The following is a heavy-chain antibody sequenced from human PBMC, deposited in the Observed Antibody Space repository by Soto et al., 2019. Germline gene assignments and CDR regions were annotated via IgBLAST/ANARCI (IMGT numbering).Heavy chain of an antibody. CDR3: AKSLRGGSLYDGMDV. D-gene: IGHD3-16*01. J-gene: IGHJ6*02. V-gene: IGHV3-23*01. Sequence: GGSLRLSCAASGFTFSSYAMSWVRQAPGKGLEWVSAISGSGGSTYYADSVKGRFTISRDNSKNTLYLQMNSLRAEDTAVYYCAKSLRGGSLYDGMDVWGQGTTVTVSS. CDR2: ISGSGGST. CDR1: GFTFSSYA.